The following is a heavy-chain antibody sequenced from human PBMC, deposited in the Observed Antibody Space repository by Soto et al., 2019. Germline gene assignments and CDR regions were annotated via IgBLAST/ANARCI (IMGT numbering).Heavy chain of an antibody. CDR3: ARDPIGPGIFDY. Sequence: ESGGGVVQPGRSLRLSCTASGFSFSNYGMHWVRQAPGKGLEWVAVIWYDGSNKYYADSVKGRFTISRDNSKNTLFLQVNSLGAEDTAVYYCARDPIGPGIFDYWGQGTLVTVSS. D-gene: IGHD1-26*01. CDR1: GFSFSNYG. CDR2: IWYDGSNK. J-gene: IGHJ4*02. V-gene: IGHV3-33*01.